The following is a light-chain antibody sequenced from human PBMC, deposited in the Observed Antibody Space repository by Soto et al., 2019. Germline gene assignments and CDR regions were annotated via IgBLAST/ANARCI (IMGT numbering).Light chain of an antibody. CDR1: QSVSSIY. CDR2: GAS. J-gene: IGKJ1*01. CDR3: QQYGSSPRT. V-gene: IGKV3-20*01. Sequence: EIVLTQSPGTLSLSPGERATLSCRASQSVSSIYLAWYQQKNGQAPRLLIYGASSRATGIPDRFSGSGSGTDFTLTISRLEPEDFAVYYCQQYGSSPRTFGQGTKVEIK.